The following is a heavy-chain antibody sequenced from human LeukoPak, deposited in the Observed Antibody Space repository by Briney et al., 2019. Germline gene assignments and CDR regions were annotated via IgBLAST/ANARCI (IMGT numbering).Heavy chain of an antibody. CDR3: SRESGPYSPFGH. D-gene: IGHD1-26*01. CDR1: GGSISNTNW. V-gene: IGHV4-4*02. Sequence: PSETLSLTCGVSGGSISNTNWWTWVRQPPGKGLEWIGEVDLLGRTNYNPSLKSRVAISVDKSENHISLWLTSVTAADTAIYYCSRESGPYSPFGHWGQGILVTVTT. J-gene: IGHJ4*02. CDR2: VDLLGRT.